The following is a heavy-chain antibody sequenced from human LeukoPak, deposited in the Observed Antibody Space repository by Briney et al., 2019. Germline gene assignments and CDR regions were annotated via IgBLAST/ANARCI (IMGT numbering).Heavy chain of an antibody. CDR1: GYTFTGYY. D-gene: IGHD6-13*01. Sequence: ASAKVSCKASGYTFTGYYMHWVRQAPGQGLEWMGWINPNSGGTNYAQKFQGRVTMTRDTSISTAHMELSRLRSDDTAVYYCARDRWYYNGDYWGQGTLVTVSS. CDR3: ARDRWYYNGDY. J-gene: IGHJ4*02. V-gene: IGHV1-2*02. CDR2: INPNSGGT.